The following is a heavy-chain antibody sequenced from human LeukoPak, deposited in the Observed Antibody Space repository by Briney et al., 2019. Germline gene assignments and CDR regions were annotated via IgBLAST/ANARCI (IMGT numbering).Heavy chain of an antibody. CDR3: ASLAGGQQLVRGYYYYYMDV. V-gene: IGHV4-38-2*02. CDR2: IYHSGST. D-gene: IGHD6-13*01. CDR1: GYSISSGYY. Sequence: SETLSLTCTVSGYSISSGYYWGWIRQPPGKGLKWIGSIYHSGSTYYNPSLKSRVTISVDTSKNQFSLKLSSVTAADTAVYYCASLAGGQQLVRGYYYYYMDVWGKGTTVTVSS. J-gene: IGHJ6*03.